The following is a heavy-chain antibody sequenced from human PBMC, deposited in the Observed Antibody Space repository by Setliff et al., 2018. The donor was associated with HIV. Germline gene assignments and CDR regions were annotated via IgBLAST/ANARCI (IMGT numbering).Heavy chain of an antibody. CDR2: IDHGGDT. V-gene: IGHV4-34*10. CDR3: ARGSEYSGSYYPDYFDY. CDR1: GESLSGYS. Sequence: SETLSLTCGVYGESLSGYSWNWIRQPPGKGLEWIGEIDHGGDTFYNTSLKTRITISVDTSKNHLSLKVSSLTAADTAVYYCARGSEYSGSYYPDYFDYWGQGTLVTVSS. J-gene: IGHJ4*02. D-gene: IGHD1-26*01.